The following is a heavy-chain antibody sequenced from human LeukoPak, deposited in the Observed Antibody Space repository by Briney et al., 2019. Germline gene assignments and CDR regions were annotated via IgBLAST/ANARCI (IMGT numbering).Heavy chain of an antibody. Sequence: KPSETLSLTCTVSGGSISSYYWSWIRQPPGKGLEWIGYIYYSGSTNYNPSLKSRVTISVDTSKNQFSLKLSSVTAADTAVYYCARALYYYGSGSYYKGDAFDIWGQGTMVTVSS. V-gene: IGHV4-59*01. D-gene: IGHD3-10*01. CDR1: GGSISSYY. CDR2: IYYSGST. J-gene: IGHJ3*02. CDR3: ARALYYYGSGSYYKGDAFDI.